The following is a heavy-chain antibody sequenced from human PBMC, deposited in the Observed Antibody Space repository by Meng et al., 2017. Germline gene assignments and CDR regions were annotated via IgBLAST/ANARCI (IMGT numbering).Heavy chain of an antibody. Sequence: QVPRVQLGTQVKKPGALVKVSCKASGYTFTSYGISWMRQAPGQGLEWMGWISAYNGNTNYAQKLQGRVTMAKDTSTSTAYMELSSLRSDDTAVYFCARANTYSGYDYGYWGQGTLVTVSS. D-gene: IGHD5-12*01. V-gene: IGHV1-18*01. J-gene: IGHJ4*02. CDR3: ARANTYSGYDYGY. CDR2: ISAYNGNT. CDR1: GYTFTSYG.